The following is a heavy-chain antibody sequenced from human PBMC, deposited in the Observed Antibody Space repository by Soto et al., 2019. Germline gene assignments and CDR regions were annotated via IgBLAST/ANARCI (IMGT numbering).Heavy chain of an antibody. CDR3: AHTYYDFWSGYYRYGMDV. D-gene: IGHD3-3*01. V-gene: IGHV2-5*01. J-gene: IGHJ6*02. Sequence: SGPTLVKPTQTLTLTCTFSGFSLSTSGVGVGWIRQPPGKALEWLALIYWNDDKRYSPSLKSRLTITKDTSKNQVVLTMTNMDPVDTATYYCAHTYYDFWSGYYRYGMDVWGQGTTVTVSS. CDR2: IYWNDDK. CDR1: GFSLSTSGVG.